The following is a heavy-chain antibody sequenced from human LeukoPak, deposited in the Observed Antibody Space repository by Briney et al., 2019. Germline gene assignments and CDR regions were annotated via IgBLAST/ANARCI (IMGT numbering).Heavy chain of an antibody. CDR3: ARRVPRGYSYGYSY. J-gene: IGHJ4*02. CDR1: GASVSGSAYY. CDR2: IYYSGST. Sequence: SETLSLTCTVSGASVSGSAYYWGWIRQPPGKGLEWIGNIYYSGSTYYNESLESRVTISIDTSKNQFSLKLSSVTAADTAVYYCARRVPRGYSYGYSYWGQGTLVTVSS. D-gene: IGHD5-18*01. V-gene: IGHV4-39*01.